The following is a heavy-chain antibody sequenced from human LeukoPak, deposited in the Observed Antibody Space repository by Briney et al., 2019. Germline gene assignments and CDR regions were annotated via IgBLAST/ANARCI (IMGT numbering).Heavy chain of an antibody. CDR1: GFSFSNYW. J-gene: IGHJ3*02. Sequence: GSLRLSCAASGFSFSNYWVHWVRQAPGKGLVWVSRINSDGSSTRYADSVKGRFTISRDNTKSTLYLQMNSLRAEDTAVYYCARVTNRAFDIWGQGTMVTVSS. V-gene: IGHV3-74*01. CDR3: ARVTNRAFDI. CDR2: INSDGSST. D-gene: IGHD1/OR15-1a*01.